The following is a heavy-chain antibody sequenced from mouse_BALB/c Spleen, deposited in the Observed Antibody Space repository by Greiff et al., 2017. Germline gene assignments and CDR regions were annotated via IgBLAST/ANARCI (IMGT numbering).Heavy chain of an antibody. J-gene: IGHJ2*01. D-gene: IGHD1-1*01. CDR1: GYTFTSYW. Sequence: VQLQQSGAELVKPGASVKLSCKTSGYTFTSYWIQWVKQRPGQGLGWIGEIFPGTGTTYYNEKFKGKATLTIDTSSSTAYMQLSSLTSEDSAVYFCARSGLLRDFDYWGQGTTLTVSS. V-gene: IGHV1S132*01. CDR2: IFPGTGTT. CDR3: ARSGLLRDFDY.